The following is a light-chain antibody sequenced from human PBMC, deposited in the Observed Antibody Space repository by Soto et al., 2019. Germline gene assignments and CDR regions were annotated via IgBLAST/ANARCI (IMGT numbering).Light chain of an antibody. CDR3: QQYGSSPPWT. V-gene: IGKV3-20*01. J-gene: IGKJ1*01. CDR2: GAS. Sequence: EIVLTQSPGTLSLSPGERATLSCRASQSVSSSYLAWYQQKPGQAPRLLIYGASSRATGIPDRFSGSWSGTDFAANISRLEPEAFAVYYCQQYGSSPPWTFGQGTKVEVK. CDR1: QSVSSSY.